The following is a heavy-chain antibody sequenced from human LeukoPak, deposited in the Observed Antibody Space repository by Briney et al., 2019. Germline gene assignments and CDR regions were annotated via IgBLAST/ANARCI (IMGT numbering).Heavy chain of an antibody. D-gene: IGHD2-2*01. CDR1: GYTFTGYY. Sequence: ASVKVSCKASGYTFTGYYMHWVRQAPGKGLEWMGWINPNSGGTNYAQKFQGRVTMTRDTSISTAYMELSRLRSDDTAVYYCARDPTDIVVGLDYWGQGTLVTVSS. V-gene: IGHV1-2*02. J-gene: IGHJ4*02. CDR2: INPNSGGT. CDR3: ARDPTDIVVGLDY.